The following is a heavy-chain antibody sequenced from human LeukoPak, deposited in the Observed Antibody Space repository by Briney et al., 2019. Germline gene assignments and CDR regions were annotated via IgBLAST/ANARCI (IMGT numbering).Heavy chain of an antibody. J-gene: IGHJ4*02. CDR2: IYHSGST. CDR3: ARAGTILYGSGSYFGEFDY. CDR1: GGSISGGGYS. Sequence: PSETLSLTCAVSGGSISGGGYSWNWIRQPPGKGLEWIGYIYHSGSTYYNPSLNSRVTISIDKSKNQFSLNLSSVTAADTAVYYCARAGTILYGSGSYFGEFDYWGQGTLVTVSS. D-gene: IGHD3-10*01. V-gene: IGHV4-30-2*01.